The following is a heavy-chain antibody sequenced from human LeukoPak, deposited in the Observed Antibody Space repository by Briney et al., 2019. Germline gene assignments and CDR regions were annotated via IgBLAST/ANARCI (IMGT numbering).Heavy chain of an antibody. CDR2: ISGSGGST. V-gene: IGHV3-23*01. CDR3: AKDPGYSYGYGLAPPY. Sequence: GGSLRLSCAASGFTFSSYAMSWVRQAPGKGLEWFSAISGSGGSTYYADSVKGRFTISRDNSKNTLYLQMNSLRAEDTAVYYCAKDPGYSYGYGLAPPYWGQGTLVTVSS. J-gene: IGHJ4*02. CDR1: GFTFSSYA. D-gene: IGHD5-18*01.